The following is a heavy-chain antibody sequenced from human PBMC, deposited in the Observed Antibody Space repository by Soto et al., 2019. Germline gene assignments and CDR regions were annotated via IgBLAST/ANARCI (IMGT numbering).Heavy chain of an antibody. J-gene: IGHJ4*02. V-gene: IGHV3-33*01. D-gene: IGHD6-19*01. Sequence: QVQLVESGGGVVQPGRSLRLSCAASGFTFSSYGMHWVRQAPGKGLEWVAGIGYDGSNKYYADSVKGRFTISRDNSKNALDLQMNSLRAEERAVYYFARDLALLEYSSGWFPPGDWGQGTLVTVSS. CDR3: ARDLALLEYSSGWFPPGD. CDR2: IGYDGSNK. CDR1: GFTFSSYG.